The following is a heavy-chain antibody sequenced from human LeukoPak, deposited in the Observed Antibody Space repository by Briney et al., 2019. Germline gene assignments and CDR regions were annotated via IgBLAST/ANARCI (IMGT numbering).Heavy chain of an antibody. V-gene: IGHV3-7*04. CDR3: ARAPLRSGSSYYFDY. Sequence: GGSLRLSCAASGFNFSSYWMNWVRQAPGKGLEWMANINQDGSEKYYVDSVQGRFTISRDNAKNSLYLQMNSLRAEDTAVYYCARAPLRSGSSYYFDYWGQGTLVTVSS. CDR1: GFNFSSYW. D-gene: IGHD1-26*01. J-gene: IGHJ4*02. CDR2: INQDGSEK.